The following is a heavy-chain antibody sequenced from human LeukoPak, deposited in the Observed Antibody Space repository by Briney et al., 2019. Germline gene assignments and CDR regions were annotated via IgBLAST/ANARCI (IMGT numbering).Heavy chain of an antibody. CDR3: ASGEYCSSTSCYYMDV. D-gene: IGHD2-2*01. Sequence: SETLSLTCTVSGGSISSYYWSWIRQPAGKGLEWIGRIYTSGSTNYNPSLKSRVTMSVDTSKNQFSLKLSSVTAADTAVYYCASGEYCSSTSCYYMDVRGKGTTVTVSS. CDR2: IYTSGST. CDR1: GGSISSYY. V-gene: IGHV4-4*07. J-gene: IGHJ6*03.